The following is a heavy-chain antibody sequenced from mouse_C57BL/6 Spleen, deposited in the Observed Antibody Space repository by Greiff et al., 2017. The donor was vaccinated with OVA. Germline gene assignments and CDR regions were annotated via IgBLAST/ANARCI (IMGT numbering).Heavy chain of an antibody. CDR2: ISGGGGNT. Sequence: EVKLQESGGGLVKPGGSLKLSCAASGFTFSSYTMSWVRQTPEKRLEWVATISGGGGNTYYPDSVKGRFTISRDNAKNTLYLQMSSLRSEDTALYYCARLLRYYFDYWGQGTTLTVSS. V-gene: IGHV5-9*01. J-gene: IGHJ2*01. CDR1: GFTFSSYT. D-gene: IGHD1-1*01. CDR3: ARLLRYYFDY.